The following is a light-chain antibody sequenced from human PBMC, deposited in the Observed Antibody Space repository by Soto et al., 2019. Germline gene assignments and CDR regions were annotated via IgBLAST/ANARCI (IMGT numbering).Light chain of an antibody. Sequence: QSALTQPASVSGTPGQSITISCTGTSSDVGGYNYVSWYQQHPIKAPKLMIYEVNNRPSGVSDRFSGSKSGNTASLTISGLQAEDEADYYCSSYTSRTTFGFGTGTKVTVL. V-gene: IGLV2-14*01. CDR3: SSYTSRTTFG. CDR1: SSDVGGYNY. J-gene: IGLJ1*01. CDR2: EVN.